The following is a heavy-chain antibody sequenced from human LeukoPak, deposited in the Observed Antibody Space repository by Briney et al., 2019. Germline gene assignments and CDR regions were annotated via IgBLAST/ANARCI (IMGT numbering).Heavy chain of an antibody. J-gene: IGHJ4*02. V-gene: IGHV4-31*03. Sequence: PSQTLSLTCTVSGGSISSGGYYWSWLRQHPGKGLEWIGYIYYSGSTYYNPSLKSRVTISVDTSKNQFSLKLSSVTAADTAVYYCASRNYDFWSGYSYFDYWGRGTLVTVSS. CDR2: IYYSGST. CDR3: ASRNYDFWSGYSYFDY. CDR1: GGSISSGGYY. D-gene: IGHD3-3*01.